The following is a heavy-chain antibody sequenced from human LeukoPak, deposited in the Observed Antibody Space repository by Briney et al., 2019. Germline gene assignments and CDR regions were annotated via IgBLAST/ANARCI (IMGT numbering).Heavy chain of an antibody. Sequence: PGGSLRLSCAASVFTFSDYYMSWVRQAPGKGLEWVSYITSSSYTNYADSVKDRFTISGDNAKNSLYLQMNSLRAEDTAIYYCARLVVVAATPGYFDYWGQGTLVTVSS. CDR1: VFTFSDYY. D-gene: IGHD2-15*01. CDR3: ARLVVVAATPGYFDY. CDR2: ITSSSYT. J-gene: IGHJ4*02. V-gene: IGHV3-11*06.